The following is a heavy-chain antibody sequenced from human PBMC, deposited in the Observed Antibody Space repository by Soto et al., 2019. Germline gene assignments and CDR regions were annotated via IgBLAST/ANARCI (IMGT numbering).Heavy chain of an antibody. CDR3: ARGDNDY. CDR2: MHPDGGHT. CDR1: GYTFTNYY. Sequence: QVQLVQSGAEVKKPGASVKVSCKTSGYTFTNYYVQWVRQAPGQGLEWMGVMHPDGGHTTYSQRYQDRLTITRDTFRSTIYMELSSMRSEDTAVYYCARGDNDYWGQGTLVTDSS. V-gene: IGHV1-46*01. J-gene: IGHJ4*02.